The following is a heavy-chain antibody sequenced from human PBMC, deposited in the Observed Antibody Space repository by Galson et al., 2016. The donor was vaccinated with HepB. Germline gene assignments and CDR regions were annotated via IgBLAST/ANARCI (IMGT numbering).Heavy chain of an antibody. D-gene: IGHD3-10*01. Sequence: ETLSLTCVVSGDSIHSRNWWSWVRQPPGMGREWIGAIYHSGRTHYSPSLKRRVTISVDKSKNQFSLKLNSVTAADTAVYYCARGYLGSGRTDYWAQGTLVTVSS. V-gene: IGHV4-4*02. CDR2: IYHSGRT. CDR3: ARGYLGSGRTDY. CDR1: GDSIHSRNW. J-gene: IGHJ4*02.